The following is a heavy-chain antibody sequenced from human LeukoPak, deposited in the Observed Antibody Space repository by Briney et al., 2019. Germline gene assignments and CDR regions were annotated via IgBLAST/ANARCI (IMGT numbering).Heavy chain of an antibody. CDR1: GFTISNYW. J-gene: IGHJ5*02. V-gene: IGHV3-74*03. Sequence: GGSLRLSCVGSGFTISNYWMHWVRQAPGTGLVRVSRIHPDGSITTYADSVKGRFTISRDNAKNTLYLQMNSLRAEDTAVYYCAPQQTYSPYNWFDPWGQGTLVTVSS. D-gene: IGHD5-12*01. CDR3: APQQTYSPYNWFDP. CDR2: IHPDGSIT.